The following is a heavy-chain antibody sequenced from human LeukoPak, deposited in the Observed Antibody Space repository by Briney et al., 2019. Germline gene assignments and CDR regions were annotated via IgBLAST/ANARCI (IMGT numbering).Heavy chain of an antibody. Sequence: PGGSLRLSCAASGFTFSTYSMNWVRRAPGKGLEWVSSISDNGRHIYYIESVKGRFNISRDNAKNSVYLQMNRLRAEDTAVYYCARSTGTGTAFDYWRQGTLITVSS. CDR3: ARSTGTGTAFDY. CDR2: ISDNGRHI. D-gene: IGHD1-7*01. J-gene: IGHJ4*02. CDR1: GFTFSTYS. V-gene: IGHV3-21*01.